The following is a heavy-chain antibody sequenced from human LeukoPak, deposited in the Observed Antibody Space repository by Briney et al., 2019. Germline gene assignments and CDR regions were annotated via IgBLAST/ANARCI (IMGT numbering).Heavy chain of an antibody. V-gene: IGHV3-23*01. J-gene: IGHJ3*02. D-gene: IGHD1-26*01. Sequence: GGSLRHSCAASGLTFSSYAKSWVRQAPAKGLEWASAFRGSGGSTFYAESVKGRFTISRDNAKNSLYLKMHSVSAVDTAVYYCTRESRELLSHAFDIWGQGTMVTVSS. CDR2: FRGSGGST. CDR3: TRESRELLSHAFDI. CDR1: GLTFSSYA.